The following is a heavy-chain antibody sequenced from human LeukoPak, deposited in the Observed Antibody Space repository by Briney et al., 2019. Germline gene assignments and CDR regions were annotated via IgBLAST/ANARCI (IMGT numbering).Heavy chain of an antibody. CDR2: INPTGGST. CDR1: GYTFTRYY. V-gene: IGHV1-46*01. CDR3: ARDNSMGDNAWWFDP. Sequence: ASVKVSCKASGYTFTRYYMHWVRQAPGQGLEWMGLINPTGGSTGYAQKFQGRVTMTRDMSTSTDYMELSSLRSEDTAIYYCARDNSMGDNAWWFDPWGQGTLVTVSS. J-gene: IGHJ5*02. D-gene: IGHD1-26*01.